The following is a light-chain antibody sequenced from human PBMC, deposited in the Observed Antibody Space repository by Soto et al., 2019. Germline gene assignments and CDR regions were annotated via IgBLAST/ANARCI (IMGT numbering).Light chain of an antibody. CDR1: QSVRSH. CDR2: DAS. J-gene: IGKJ4*01. Sequence: EIVLTQSPATLSLSPGERATLSCRASQSVRSHLVWYQQKPGRAPRLLIYDASNRATGIPARFSGSGSGTDFTLTISSLEHEDFAVYYCQHRANWPITFGGGTKVEIK. V-gene: IGKV3-11*01. CDR3: QHRANWPIT.